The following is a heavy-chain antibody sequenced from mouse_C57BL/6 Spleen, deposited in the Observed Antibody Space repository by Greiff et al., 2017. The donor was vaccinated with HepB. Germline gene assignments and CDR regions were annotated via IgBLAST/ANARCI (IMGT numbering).Heavy chain of an antibody. CDR1: GYSFTDYN. J-gene: IGHJ1*03. CDR3: ARSLITTVVEAWYFDV. Sequence: EVQLQQSGPELVKPGASVKISCKASGYSFTDYNMNWVKQSNGKSLEWIGVINPNYGTTSYNQKFKGNATLTVDQSSSTAYMQLNSLTSEDSAVYYCARSLITTVVEAWYFDVWGTGTTVTVSS. D-gene: IGHD1-1*01. CDR2: INPNYGTT. V-gene: IGHV1-39*01.